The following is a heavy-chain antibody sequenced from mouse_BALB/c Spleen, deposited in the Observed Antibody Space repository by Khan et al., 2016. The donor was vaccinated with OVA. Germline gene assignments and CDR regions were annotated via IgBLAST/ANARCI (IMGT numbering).Heavy chain of an antibody. CDR2: INTYTGEP. V-gene: IGHV9-1*02. CDR3: ARISSYWYSDV. J-gene: IGHJ1*01. Sequence: QQVQSGPELKKPGGTVKISCKASGYTFTNYGMNWVKQAPGKGLKWMGWINTYTGEPTYADDFKGRFVFSLETSASTAYLQISNLKNEDMTTYFCARISSYWYSDVWGAGTTVTVSS. CDR1: GYTFTNYG. D-gene: IGHD6-2*01.